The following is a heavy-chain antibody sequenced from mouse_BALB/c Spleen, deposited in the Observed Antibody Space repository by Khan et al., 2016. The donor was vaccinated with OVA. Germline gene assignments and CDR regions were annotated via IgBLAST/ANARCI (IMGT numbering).Heavy chain of an antibody. CDR2: IDPSTGYT. D-gene: IGHD1-1*02. CDR3: ARRGLSGIFAY. Sequence: QVQLQQSGAELAKPGASVKMSCKASGYTFTTYWMHWVKQRPGQGLEWIGYIDPSTGYTEYNQKFKDKATLTTDKSSSTAYMQLSSLTSEDSAVXYCARRGLSGIFAYWGQGTLVTVSA. V-gene: IGHV1-7*01. J-gene: IGHJ3*01. CDR1: GYTFTTYW.